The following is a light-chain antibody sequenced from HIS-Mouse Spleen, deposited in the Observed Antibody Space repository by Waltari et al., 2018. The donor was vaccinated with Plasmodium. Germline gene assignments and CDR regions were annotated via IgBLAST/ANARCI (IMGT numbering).Light chain of an antibody. V-gene: IGKV3-20*01. J-gene: IGKJ2*01. CDR3: QQYGSSPYT. CDR2: GAS. CDR1: QRVSSSY. Sequence: EIVLTQSPGTLSLSPGERAPISCRASQRVSSSYLAWYQQKPGQAPRLLIYGASSRATGIPDRFSGSGSGTDFTLTISRLEPEDFAVYYCQQYGSSPYTFGQGTKLEIK.